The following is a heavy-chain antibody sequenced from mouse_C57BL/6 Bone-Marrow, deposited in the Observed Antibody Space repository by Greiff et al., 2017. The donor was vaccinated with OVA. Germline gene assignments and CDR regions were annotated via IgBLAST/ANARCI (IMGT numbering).Heavy chain of an antibody. J-gene: IGHJ4*01. D-gene: IGHD1-1*01. CDR2: INPSNGGT. CDR1: GYTFTSYW. CDR3: ARSGHYGSSPYYAMDY. V-gene: IGHV1-53*01. Sequence: VQLQQPGTELVKPGASVKLSCKASGYTFTSYWMHWVKQRPGQGLEWIGNINPSNGGTNYNEKFKSKATLTVAKSSSTAYMQLSSLTSEDSAVYYCARSGHYGSSPYYAMDYWGQGTSVTVSS.